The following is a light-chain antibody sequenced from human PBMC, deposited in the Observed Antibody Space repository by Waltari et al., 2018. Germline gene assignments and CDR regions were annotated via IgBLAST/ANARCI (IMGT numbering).Light chain of an antibody. J-gene: IGKJ3*01. CDR1: QGVGGNY. V-gene: IGKV3-20*01. Sequence: DIVLTQSPGTLSVSPGERATLSCRASQGVGGNYVAWYQRKPGQAPRLLIYAASTRATGIPGRFSAAGSGTDFTLTISRLEPEDFAVYHCQHYGRSVTFGPGTKVNV. CDR3: QHYGRSVT. CDR2: AAS.